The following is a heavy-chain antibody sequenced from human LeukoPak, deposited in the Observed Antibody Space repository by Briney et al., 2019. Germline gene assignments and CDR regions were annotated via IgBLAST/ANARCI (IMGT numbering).Heavy chain of an antibody. CDR2: ISGTSSYI. CDR3: ASTGVSNYYDSSGYLN. CDR1: GFTFSTYG. V-gene: IGHV3-21*01. D-gene: IGHD3-22*01. J-gene: IGHJ4*02. Sequence: GGSLRLSCAASGFTFSTYGMNWVRQPPGKGLEWVSSISGTSSYIYYADSVKGRFTISRDNAKNSLHLQMNSLRAEDTAVYYCASTGVSNYYDSSGYLNWGQGTLVTVSS.